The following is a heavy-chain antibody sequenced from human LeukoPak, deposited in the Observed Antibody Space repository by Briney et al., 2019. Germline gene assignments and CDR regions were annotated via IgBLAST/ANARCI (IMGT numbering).Heavy chain of an antibody. J-gene: IGHJ4*02. Sequence: ASVKVSCKASGYTFSGYYMHWVRQAPGQGLEWMGWINPDSGVTHYVQKFQDRVTMTRDASISTFYLEVSRLRSDDTAVYFCTTYPTMIEVLWGQGTLVTVSS. D-gene: IGHD3-22*01. CDR1: GYTFSGYY. V-gene: IGHV1-2*02. CDR2: INPDSGVT. CDR3: TTYPTMIEVL.